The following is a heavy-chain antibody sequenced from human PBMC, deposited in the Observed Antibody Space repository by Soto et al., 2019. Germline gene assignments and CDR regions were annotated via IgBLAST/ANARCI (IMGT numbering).Heavy chain of an antibody. CDR1: GGTISNYY. CDR3: ARVGYCSSTSCYAFFDY. CDR2: IYYSGST. J-gene: IGHJ4*02. D-gene: IGHD2-2*03. V-gene: IGHV4-59*01. Sequence: SETLPLTCTVSGGTISNYYWSWIRQPPGKGLEWIGYIYYSGSTNYNPSLKSRVTISVDKSKNQFSLKLSSVTSADTAVYYCARVGYCSSTSCYAFFDYWGQGTLVTVSS.